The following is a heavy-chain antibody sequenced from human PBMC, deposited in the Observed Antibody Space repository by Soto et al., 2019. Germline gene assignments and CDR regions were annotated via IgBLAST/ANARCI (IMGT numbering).Heavy chain of an antibody. D-gene: IGHD6-19*01. CDR1: GGSISSSSYY. V-gene: IGHV4-39*01. Sequence: SETLSLTCTVSGGSISSSSYYWGWIRQPPGKGLEWIGSIHYSGSTYYNPSLKSRITISVDTSKNQFSLKLSSVTAADTAVYYCARGTGWYPDYWGQGTLVTVSS. CDR3: ARGTGWYPDY. J-gene: IGHJ4*02. CDR2: IHYSGST.